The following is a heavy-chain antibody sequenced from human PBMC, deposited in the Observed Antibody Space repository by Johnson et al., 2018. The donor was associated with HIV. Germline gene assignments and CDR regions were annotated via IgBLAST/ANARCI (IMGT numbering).Heavy chain of an antibody. D-gene: IGHD1-14*01. Sequence: VQLVESGGGLIQPGTSLRLSCAASGFTSDDYAMSWVRQAPGKGLEWVSAISGSGGSTYYADSVKGRFTISRDNSKNTLYLQMNSLRAEDTAVYYCARDQGGNHNAFDIWGQGTMVTVSS. J-gene: IGHJ3*02. CDR2: ISGSGGST. CDR3: ARDQGGNHNAFDI. CDR1: GFTSDDYA. V-gene: IGHV3-23*04.